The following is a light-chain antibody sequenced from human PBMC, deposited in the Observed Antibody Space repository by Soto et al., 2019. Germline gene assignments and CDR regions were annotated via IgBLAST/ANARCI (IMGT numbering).Light chain of an antibody. CDR2: DAS. V-gene: IGKV3-20*01. J-gene: IGKJ3*01. Sequence: EIVLTQSPGTLSLSPRERATLSCRASQSVSSRYLAWYQQKPGQAPRLLIDDASDRAPGIPDRFSGSGSGQDFPLTISRLEPEDCAVYYCQQYDSSYTFGPGTKVDI. CDR3: QQYDSSYT. CDR1: QSVSSRY.